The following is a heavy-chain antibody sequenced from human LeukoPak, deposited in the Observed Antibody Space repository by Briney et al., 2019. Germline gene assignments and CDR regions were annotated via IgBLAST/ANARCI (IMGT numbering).Heavy chain of an antibody. CDR1: GFTFSKYW. V-gene: IGHV3-74*01. D-gene: IGHD6-19*01. Sequence: GGSLRLSCAASGFTFSKYWMLWVRQAPGKGLESVSRINADGTVATYADSVKGRFTVSRDNADNTMFLQMNSVRDEDTAVYYCATKQWLAPPPDSWGQGTPVTVSS. CDR3: ATKQWLAPPPDS. J-gene: IGHJ4*02. CDR2: INADGTVA.